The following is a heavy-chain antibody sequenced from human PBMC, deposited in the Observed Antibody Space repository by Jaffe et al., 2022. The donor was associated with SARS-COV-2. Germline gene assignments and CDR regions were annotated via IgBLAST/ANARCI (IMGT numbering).Heavy chain of an antibody. CDR3: ARDAVF. CDR2: ISTSGTDL. V-gene: IGHV3-21*02. J-gene: IGHJ4*02. Sequence: EVQLVESGGGLVRPGGSLRLSCAASGFTFSYFSMNWVRQAPGKGLEWVSFISTSGTDLYYADSVKGRFTISRDNAKNLLYLQMNSLRAEDTAVYYCARDAVFWGQGTLVTVSS. CDR1: GFTFSYFS.